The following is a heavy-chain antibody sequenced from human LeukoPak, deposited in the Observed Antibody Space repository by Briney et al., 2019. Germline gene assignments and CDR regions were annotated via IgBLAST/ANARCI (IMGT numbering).Heavy chain of an antibody. CDR3: ARVGYSHGYGTNNWFDP. V-gene: IGHV4-59*01. J-gene: IGHJ5*02. Sequence: SETLSLTCTVSGGSISSYYWSWIRQPPGKGLEWIGYIYYSGSTNYNPSLKSRVTISVDTSKNQFSLKLSSVTAADTAVYYCARVGYSHGYGTNNWFDPWGQGTLVTVSS. CDR1: GGSISSYY. D-gene: IGHD5-18*01. CDR2: IYYSGST.